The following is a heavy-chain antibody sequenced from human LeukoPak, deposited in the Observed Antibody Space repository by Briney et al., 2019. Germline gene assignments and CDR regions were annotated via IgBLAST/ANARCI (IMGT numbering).Heavy chain of an antibody. CDR2: FDPEDGET. CDR3: ATGWELPPHDAFDI. CDR1: GYTLTELS. Sequence: ASVKVSCKVSGYTLTELSMHWVRQAPGKGLEWMGGFDPEDGETIYAQKFQGRVSMTEDTSTDTAYVELSSLRSEDTAVYYCATGWELPPHDAFDIWGQGTMVTVSS. J-gene: IGHJ3*02. D-gene: IGHD1-26*01. V-gene: IGHV1-24*01.